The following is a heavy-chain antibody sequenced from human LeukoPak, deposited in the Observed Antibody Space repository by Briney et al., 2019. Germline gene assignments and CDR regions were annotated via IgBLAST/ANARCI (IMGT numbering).Heavy chain of an antibody. Sequence: PSETLSLPCTVSGRSFNYYFWSWLRQPPGKGLEGIGYIHSSGRTNYNPSLKSRVTISVDTSTNQFSLELSSVTAADTAVYYCARTYYDISGYFPNYFDYWGPGTLVTVSS. V-gene: IGHV4-59*01. CDR1: GRSFNYYF. D-gene: IGHD3-22*01. CDR2: IHSSGRT. CDR3: ARTYYDISGYFPNYFDY. J-gene: IGHJ4*02.